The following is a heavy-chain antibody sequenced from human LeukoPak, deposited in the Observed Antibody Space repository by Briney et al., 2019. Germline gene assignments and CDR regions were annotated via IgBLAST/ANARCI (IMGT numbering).Heavy chain of an antibody. Sequence: GGSLRLSCAASGFTFSSYAMYWVRQAPGKGLEWASGIFGSGGSTHYADSVKGRFTISRDNSKNTVYLQMNSLRAEDTAVYYCAKTTTGYSSGRFPGWPVDYWGQGTLVTVSS. J-gene: IGHJ4*02. CDR3: AKTTTGYSSGRFPGWPVDY. D-gene: IGHD6-19*01. V-gene: IGHV3-23*01. CDR2: IFGSGGST. CDR1: GFTFSSYA.